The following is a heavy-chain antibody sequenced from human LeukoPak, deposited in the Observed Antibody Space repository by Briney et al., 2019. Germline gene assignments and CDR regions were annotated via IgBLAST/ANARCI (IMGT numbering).Heavy chain of an antibody. CDR2: ISGSGGST. J-gene: IGHJ4*02. CDR3: AKGRITMVQGVISYFDY. D-gene: IGHD3-10*01. CDR1: GFTFDDYG. Sequence: GGSLRLSCAASGFTFDDYGMSWVRQAPGKGLEWVSAISGSGGSTYYADSVKGRFTISRDNSKNTLYPQMNSLRAEDTAVYYCAKGRITMVQGVISYFDYWGQGTLVTVSS. V-gene: IGHV3-23*01.